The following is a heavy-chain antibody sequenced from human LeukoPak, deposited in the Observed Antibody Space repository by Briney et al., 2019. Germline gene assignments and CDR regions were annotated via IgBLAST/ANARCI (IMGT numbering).Heavy chain of an antibody. CDR3: ARVQGGGYRTADY. Sequence: GGSLRLSCAASGFTFSNYIMHWVRQAPGKGLDWVAVILENGSNQYYADSVKGRFTISRDNSKNTLFLQMNSLRGEDTAMYYCARVQGGGYRTADYWGQGTLVIVSS. D-gene: IGHD6-19*01. CDR1: GFTFSNYI. CDR2: ILENGSNQ. V-gene: IGHV3-30*04. J-gene: IGHJ4*02.